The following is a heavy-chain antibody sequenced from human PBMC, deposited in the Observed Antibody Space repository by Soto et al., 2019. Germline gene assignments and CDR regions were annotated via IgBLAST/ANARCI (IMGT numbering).Heavy chain of an antibody. CDR2: ISRDGTNK. J-gene: IGHJ4*02. D-gene: IGHD3-10*01. CDR1: GFTFSRYA. Sequence: PGGSLRLSCAASGFTFSRYAIHWVRQAPGKGLEWVAVISRDGTNKYYVDSVKGRFTISRDNSRNTLYLQMNSLRHEDAAVYYCARSRSGAVADSFDFSGQGTMVTVYS. CDR3: ARSRSGAVADSFDF. V-gene: IGHV3-30*04.